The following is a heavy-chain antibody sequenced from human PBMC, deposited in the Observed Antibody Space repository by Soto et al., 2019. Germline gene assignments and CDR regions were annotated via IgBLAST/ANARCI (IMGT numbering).Heavy chain of an antibody. CDR2: LSGSGDKT. D-gene: IGHD3-10*01. CDR3: AKDLELGGAVVRGTINDY. Sequence: EVQLLESGGGLVQPGGSLRLSCAASGFSFSNYAMSWVRQAPGKGLVWVSSLSGSGDKTYYADSVKGRFTISRDNSKNTVYLEMNTLTVDDTAVYYCAKDLELGGAVVRGTINDYWGHRTLFTVSS. V-gene: IGHV3-23*01. J-gene: IGHJ4*01. CDR1: GFSFSNYA.